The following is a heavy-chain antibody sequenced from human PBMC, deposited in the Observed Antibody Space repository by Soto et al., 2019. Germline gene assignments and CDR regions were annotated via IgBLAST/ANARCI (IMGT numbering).Heavy chain of an antibody. V-gene: IGHV3-21*01. CDR1: GFTFSEYS. Sequence: GGSLRLSCTASGFTFSEYSMSWVRQAPGKGLEWVSSITHSGTYVYYADSVKGRFTISRDSASNSLFLQMTSLRAEDTAVYHCARARGNDWYSDYWGQRTLVTVSS. J-gene: IGHJ4*02. CDR2: ITHSGTYV. CDR3: ARARGNDWYSDY. D-gene: IGHD5-12*01.